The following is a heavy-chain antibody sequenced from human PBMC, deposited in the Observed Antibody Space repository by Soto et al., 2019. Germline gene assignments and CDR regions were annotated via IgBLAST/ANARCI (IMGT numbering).Heavy chain of an antibody. J-gene: IGHJ4*02. Sequence: GGSLRLSCAASGFNFSDYQMSWIRQAPGKGLEWMAVISYGVSNKYYADPVKGRFTISRDNSKNTLYVQMNSLRAEDTAVYYCAKVSESSDLEFAGPYYFDFWGQGTPVTVPQ. CDR3: AKVSESSDLEFAGPYYFDF. CDR2: ISYGVSNK. D-gene: IGHD3-3*01. CDR1: GFNFSDYQ. V-gene: IGHV3-30*18.